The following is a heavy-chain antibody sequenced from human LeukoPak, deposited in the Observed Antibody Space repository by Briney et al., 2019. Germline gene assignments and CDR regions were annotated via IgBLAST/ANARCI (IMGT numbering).Heavy chain of an antibody. CDR2: ISAYNGNT. CDR3: ARDLGGAVAGTHGY. V-gene: IGHV1-18*01. Sequence: ASVKVSCKASGYTFTSYGISWVRQAPGQGLEWMGWISAYNGNTNYAQKLQGRVTMTTDTSTSTAYMELRSLRSDDTAVYYCARDLGGAVAGTHGYWGQGTLVTVSS. CDR1: GYTFTSYG. J-gene: IGHJ4*02. D-gene: IGHD6-19*01.